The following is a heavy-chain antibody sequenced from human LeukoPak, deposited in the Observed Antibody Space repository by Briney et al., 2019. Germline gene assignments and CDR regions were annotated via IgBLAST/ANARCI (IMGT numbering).Heavy chain of an antibody. CDR2: IDPSDSYT. J-gene: IGHJ6*02. CDR3: ARRCSGGSCYSGPYYYGMDV. V-gene: IGHV5-10-1*01. D-gene: IGHD2-15*01. CDR1: GYSFTSYW. Sequence: GESLRISCKGSGYSFTSYWISWVRQMPGKGLEWMGRIDPSDSYTNYSPSFQGHVTISADKSISTAYLQWSSLKASDTAMYYCARRCSGGSCYSGPYYYGMDVWGQGTTVTVSS.